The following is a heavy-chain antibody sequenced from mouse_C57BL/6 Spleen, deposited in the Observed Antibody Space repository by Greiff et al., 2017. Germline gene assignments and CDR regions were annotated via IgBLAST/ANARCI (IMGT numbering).Heavy chain of an antibody. J-gene: IGHJ3*01. V-gene: IGHV1-72*01. CDR2: IDPNSGCT. D-gene: IGHD3-3*01. CDR3: AREGLLGPFAY. Sequence: VQLQQPGAELVKPGASVKLSCKASGYTFTSYWMHWVKQRPGRGLEWIGRIDPNSGCTKYNEKFKSKATLTVDKPSSTAYMPLSSLTSEDSAVDDCAREGLLGPFAYWGQGTLVTVSA. CDR1: GYTFTSYW.